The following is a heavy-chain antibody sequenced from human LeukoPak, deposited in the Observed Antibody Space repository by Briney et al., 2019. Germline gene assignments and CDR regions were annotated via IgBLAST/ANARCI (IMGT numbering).Heavy chain of an antibody. CDR3: ARGSPIAVADYYYYYMDV. CDR2: INPSGGGT. J-gene: IGHJ6*03. Sequence: GASVKVSCKASGYTFTTFHIHWVRQAPGQGLEWMGTINPSGGGTSYAQKFQGRVTITADESTSTAYMELSSLRSEDTAVYYCARGSPIAVADYYYYYMDVWGKGTTVTVSS. D-gene: IGHD6-19*01. CDR1: GYTFTTFH. V-gene: IGHV1-46*01.